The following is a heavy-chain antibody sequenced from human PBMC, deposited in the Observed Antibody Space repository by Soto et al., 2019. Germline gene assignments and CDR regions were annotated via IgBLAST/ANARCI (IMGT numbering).Heavy chain of an antibody. CDR3: AGGGVRGVITRTRDYYGMDV. Sequence: GESLKISCKGSGYSFTSYWIGWVRQMPGKGLEWMGIIYPGDSNTRYSPSFQGQVTISADKSISTAYLQWSSLKAPDTAMYYCAGGGVRGVITRTRDYYGMDVWGQGTTVTVSS. D-gene: IGHD3-10*01. J-gene: IGHJ6*02. CDR2: IYPGDSNT. V-gene: IGHV5-51*01. CDR1: GYSFTSYW.